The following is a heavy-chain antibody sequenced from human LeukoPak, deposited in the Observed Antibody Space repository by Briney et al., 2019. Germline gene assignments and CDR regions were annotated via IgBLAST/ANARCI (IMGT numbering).Heavy chain of an antibody. J-gene: IGHJ5*02. D-gene: IGHD2-2*02. Sequence: GGSLRLSCAASGFTFSSYAMSWVRQAPGKVLEWVSAFSGSGGSTYYADSVKGRFTISRDNSKNTLYLQMNSLRAEDTAVYYCAKGSSTSCYKNWFDPWGQGTLVTVSS. CDR3: AKGSSTSCYKNWFDP. CDR1: GFTFSSYA. CDR2: FSGSGGST. V-gene: IGHV3-23*01.